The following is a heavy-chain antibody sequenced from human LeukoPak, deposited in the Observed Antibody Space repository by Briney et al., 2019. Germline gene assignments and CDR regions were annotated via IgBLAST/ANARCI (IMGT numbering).Heavy chain of an antibody. V-gene: IGHV2-5*02. Sequence: SGPTLVNPTQTLTLTCTFSGFSLSTSGVGVGWIRQPPGKAPEWLALIYWDDDKRYSPSLKSRLTITKDTSKNQVVLTMTNVDPLDTATYYCANRRGTSGWSEGDFDYSGQGTLVTVSS. D-gene: IGHD6-19*01. CDR3: ANRRGTSGWSEGDFDY. CDR2: IYWDDDK. J-gene: IGHJ4*02. CDR1: GFSLSTSGVG.